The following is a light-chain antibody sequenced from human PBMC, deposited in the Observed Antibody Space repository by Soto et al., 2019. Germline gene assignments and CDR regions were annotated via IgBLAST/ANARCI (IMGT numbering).Light chain of an antibody. Sequence: IVLTQSPATLSLSPGERATLSCRASQSVSSFLAWCQQKPGQSPRLLIYDASNTATGIPARFSGSGSGADFTLTISSLEPEDFAVYYCQQRSNWPRLTFGGGTKVDI. CDR1: QSVSSF. V-gene: IGKV3-11*01. CDR3: QQRSNWPRLT. J-gene: IGKJ4*01. CDR2: DAS.